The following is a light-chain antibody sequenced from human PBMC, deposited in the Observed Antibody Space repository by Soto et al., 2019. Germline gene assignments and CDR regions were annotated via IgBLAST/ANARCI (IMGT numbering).Light chain of an antibody. CDR1: SSDVGGYNY. CDR3: CSYAGSYTIYV. Sequence: QSALTQPASVSGSPGQSITISCTGTSSDVGGYNYVSWYQQHPGKAPKLMIYDVSQRPSGVPDRFSGSKSGNTASLTISGLQAEDEADYYCCSYAGSYTIYVFGTGTKLTVL. V-gene: IGLV2-11*01. J-gene: IGLJ1*01. CDR2: DVS.